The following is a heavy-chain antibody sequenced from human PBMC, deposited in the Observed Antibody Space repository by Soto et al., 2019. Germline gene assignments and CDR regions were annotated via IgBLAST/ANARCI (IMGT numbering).Heavy chain of an antibody. CDR2: IYYSGST. CDR3: ARRAVAGTTYFDY. CDR1: GGSISSSSYY. J-gene: IGHJ4*02. Sequence: PSETLSLTCTVSGGSISSSSYYWGWIRQPPGKGLEWIGSIYYSGSTYYNPSLKSRVTISVDTSKNQFSLKLSPVTAADTAVYYCARRAVAGTTYFDYWGQGTLVTVSS. V-gene: IGHV4-39*01. D-gene: IGHD6-19*01.